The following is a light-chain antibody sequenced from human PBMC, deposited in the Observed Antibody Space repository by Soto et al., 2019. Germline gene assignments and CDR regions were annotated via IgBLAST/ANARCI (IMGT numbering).Light chain of an antibody. CDR1: QGINSH. Sequence: DIQLTQSPSFLSASVGYIFTITGRASQGINSHLAWYQQGPGKAPKLLIYAASTLQSGVPSRFSGSASGTEFTLTISRLQPEDFATYYCQQLNSYPITFGQGTRLEIK. CDR2: AAS. J-gene: IGKJ5*01. V-gene: IGKV1-9*01. CDR3: QQLNSYPIT.